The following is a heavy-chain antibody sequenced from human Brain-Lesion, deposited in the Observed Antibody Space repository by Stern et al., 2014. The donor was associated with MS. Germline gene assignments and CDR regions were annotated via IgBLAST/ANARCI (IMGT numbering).Heavy chain of an antibody. CDR2: LAPEDGET. CDR1: GYTLTELS. J-gene: IGHJ4*02. Sequence: VQLVESGAEVKKPGASVKVSCKVSGYTLTELSMHWVRQAPRKGLEWMGGLAPEDGETIYAQKFQGRVTMTEDTSTDTAYMELSSLRSEDTAVYYCATLSPGAGGNYYRHFDYWGQGTLVTVSS. D-gene: IGHD1-26*01. V-gene: IGHV1-24*01. CDR3: ATLSPGAGGNYYRHFDY.